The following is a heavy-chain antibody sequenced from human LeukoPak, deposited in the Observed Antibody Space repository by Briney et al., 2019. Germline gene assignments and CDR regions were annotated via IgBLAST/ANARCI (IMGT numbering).Heavy chain of an antibody. D-gene: IGHD1-26*01. CDR3: AMGPEVGATPFFDY. V-gene: IGHV1-24*01. J-gene: IGHJ4*02. Sequence: ASVKVSCKVSGYTLTELSMHWVRQAPGKGLEWMGGFDPEDGETIYAQKFQGRVTMTEDTSTDTAYMELSSLRSEDTAVYYCAMGPEVGATPFFDYWGQGTLVTVSS. CDR1: GYTLTELS. CDR2: FDPEDGET.